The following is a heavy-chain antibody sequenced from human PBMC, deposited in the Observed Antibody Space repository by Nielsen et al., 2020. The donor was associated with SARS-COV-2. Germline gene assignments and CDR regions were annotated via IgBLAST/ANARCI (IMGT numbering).Heavy chain of an antibody. D-gene: IGHD2/OR15-2a*01. CDR1: GFTFDDYT. J-gene: IGHJ6*02. CDR3: AKDTAIYYYYYGMDV. Sequence: GGSLRLSCAASGFTFDDYTMHWVRQAPGKGLEWVSLISWDGGSTYYADSVKGRFTVSRDNSKNSLYLQMNSLRTEDTALYYCAKDTAIYYYYYGMDVWGQGTTVTVSS. CDR2: ISWDGGST. V-gene: IGHV3-43*01.